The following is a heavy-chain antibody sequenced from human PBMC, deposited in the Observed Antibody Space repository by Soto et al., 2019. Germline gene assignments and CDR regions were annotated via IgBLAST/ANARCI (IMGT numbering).Heavy chain of an antibody. CDR2: IWYDGSNK. D-gene: IGHD3-3*01. CDR1: GFTFSSYG. CDR3: AREGILRFLEWSNDY. V-gene: IGHV3-33*01. Sequence: QVQLVESGGGVVQPGRSLRLSCAASGFTFSSYGMHWVRQAPGKGLEWVAVIWYDGSNKYYADSVKGRFTISRDNSKNTLYLQMNSLRAEDTAVYYGAREGILRFLEWSNDYWGQGTLVTVSS. J-gene: IGHJ4*02.